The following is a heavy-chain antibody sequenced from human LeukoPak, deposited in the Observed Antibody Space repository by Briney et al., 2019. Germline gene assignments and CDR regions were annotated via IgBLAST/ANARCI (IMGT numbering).Heavy chain of an antibody. CDR1: GVSTSSGGYY. CDR3: AGGEMATTPGAFDI. D-gene: IGHD5-24*01. Sequence: SSQTLSLTCTVSGVSTSSGGYYWSWIRQHPGKGLEWIGYIYYSGSTYYNPSLKSRVTISVDTSKNQFSLKLSSVTAADTAVYYCAGGEMATTPGAFDIWGQGTMVTVSS. J-gene: IGHJ3*02. V-gene: IGHV4-31*03. CDR2: IYYSGST.